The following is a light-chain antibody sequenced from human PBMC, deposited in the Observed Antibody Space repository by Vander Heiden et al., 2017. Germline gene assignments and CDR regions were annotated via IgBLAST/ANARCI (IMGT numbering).Light chain of an antibody. CDR2: AAS. Sequence: DIQMTKSPSSLSASVGDRVTITCRASQSIDTYLNWYQQIPGKAPKVLIYAASILQSEIPSRFSGSGSGTVFTLTISSLQPEDFGVYYCQQSYRIPFTFGPGTKVDIK. V-gene: IGKV1-39*01. J-gene: IGKJ3*01. CDR1: QSIDTY. CDR3: QQSYRIPFT.